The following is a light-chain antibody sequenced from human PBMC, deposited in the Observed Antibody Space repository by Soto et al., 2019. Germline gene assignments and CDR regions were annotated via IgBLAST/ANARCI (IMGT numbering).Light chain of an antibody. J-gene: IGKJ5*01. CDR1: QSISSY. CDR3: QQSYSTPQIT. Sequence: DIQMTQSPSSLSASVGERVTSTCRASQSISSYLNWYQQKPGKAPKLLIYAASSLQSGVPSRFSGSGSGTDFTLTISSLQPEDFATYYCQQSYSTPQITFGQGTRLEIK. V-gene: IGKV1-39*01. CDR2: AAS.